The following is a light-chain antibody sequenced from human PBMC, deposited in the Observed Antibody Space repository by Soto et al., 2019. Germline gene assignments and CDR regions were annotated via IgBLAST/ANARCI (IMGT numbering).Light chain of an antibody. CDR1: QGIRNY. CDR2: AAS. CDR3: QKYTNVPA. J-gene: IGKJ4*01. Sequence: DIPMTQSPSSLSASVGDRVTITCRASQGIRNYLAWYQQIPGKVPKLLISAASTLHSGVPSRFSGSGSGTDFTLTISSLQPEDVATYYCQKYTNVPAFGGGTKVEIK. V-gene: IGKV1-27*01.